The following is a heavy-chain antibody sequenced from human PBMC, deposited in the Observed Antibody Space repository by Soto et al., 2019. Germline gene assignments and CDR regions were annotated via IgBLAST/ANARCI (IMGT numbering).Heavy chain of an antibody. D-gene: IGHD4-17*01. CDR1: GDSISSDKW. Sequence: SETLSLTCAVSGDSISSDKWWSWVRQPPGKGLEWIGEVYHSGNTNYNPSLKSRVIISVDKSKNQFSLKLSSVTDADTAMYYCARDLDYGGNSEASDVWGQGTMVTGSS. J-gene: IGHJ3*01. V-gene: IGHV4-4*02. CDR3: ARDLDYGGNSEASDV. CDR2: VYHSGNT.